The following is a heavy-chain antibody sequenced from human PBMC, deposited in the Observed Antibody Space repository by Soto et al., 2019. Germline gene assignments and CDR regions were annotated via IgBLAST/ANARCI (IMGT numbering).Heavy chain of an antibody. CDR2: ISGSGGST. V-gene: IGHV3-23*01. J-gene: IGHJ5*02. CDR3: AKDLAWFGAPVMDWFDP. CDR1: GFTFSSYA. Sequence: GGSLRLSCAASGFTFSSYAMSWVRQAPGKGLEWVSAISGSGGSTYYANSVKGRFTISRDNSKNTLYLQMNSLRAEYTAVYYCAKDLAWFGAPVMDWFDPWGQGTLVTVSS. D-gene: IGHD3-10*01.